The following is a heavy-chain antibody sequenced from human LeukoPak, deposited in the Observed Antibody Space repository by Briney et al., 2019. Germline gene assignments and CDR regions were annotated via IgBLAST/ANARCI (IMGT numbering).Heavy chain of an antibody. J-gene: IGHJ5*02. CDR1: GGSISSYY. CDR3: AREYQLLFGWFDP. CDR2: IYYSGST. V-gene: IGHV4-59*12. D-gene: IGHD2-2*01. Sequence: SETLSLTCTVSGGSISSYYWSWIRQPPGKGLEWIGYIYYSGSTNYNPSLKSRVTISVDTSKNQFSLKLSSVTAADTAVYYCAREYQLLFGWFDPWGQGTLVTVSS.